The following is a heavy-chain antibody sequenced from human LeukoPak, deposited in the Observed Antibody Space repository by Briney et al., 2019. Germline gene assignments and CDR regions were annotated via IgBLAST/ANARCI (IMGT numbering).Heavy chain of an antibody. CDR1: GFTFSSYS. V-gene: IGHV3-21*01. CDR3: ARGSLVAVAGTEIDY. CDR2: ISSSSYI. J-gene: IGHJ4*02. D-gene: IGHD6-19*01. Sequence: KPGGSLRLSCAASGFTFSSYSMNWVRQAPGKGLEWVSSISSSSYIYYADSVKGRFTISRDNAKNSLYLQMNSLRAEDTAVYYCARGSLVAVAGTEIDYWGQGTLVTVSS.